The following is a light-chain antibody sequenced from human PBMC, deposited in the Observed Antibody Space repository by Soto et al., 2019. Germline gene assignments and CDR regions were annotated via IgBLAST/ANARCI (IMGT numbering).Light chain of an antibody. Sequence: EIVLTQSPATLSLSPGERATLSCRASPSVTNYLAWYQQKPGQAPRLLIYGASNRATGIPDRFSGSGSGTDFTLTISSLQSEDFGVYYCHQYNNLWTFGQGTKVDIK. V-gene: IGKV3D-15*01. J-gene: IGKJ1*01. CDR3: HQYNNLWT. CDR2: GAS. CDR1: PSVTNY.